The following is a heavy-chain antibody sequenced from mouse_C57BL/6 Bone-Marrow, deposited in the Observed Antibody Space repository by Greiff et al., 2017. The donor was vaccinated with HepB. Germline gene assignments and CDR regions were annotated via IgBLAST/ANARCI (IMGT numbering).Heavy chain of an antibody. J-gene: IGHJ3*01. Sequence: QVHVKQSGAELVRPGASVKLSCKASGYTFTDYYINWVKQRPGQGLEWIARIYPGSGNTYYNEKFKGKATLTAEKSSSTAYMQLSSLTSEDSAVYFCARSRGITTVDEGFAYWGQGTLVTVSA. V-gene: IGHV1-76*01. CDR1: GYTFTDYY. CDR2: IYPGSGNT. D-gene: IGHD1-1*01. CDR3: ARSRGITTVDEGFAY.